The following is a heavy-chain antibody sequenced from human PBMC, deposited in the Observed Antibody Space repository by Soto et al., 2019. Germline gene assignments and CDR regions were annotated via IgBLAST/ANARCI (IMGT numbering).Heavy chain of an antibody. V-gene: IGHV1-2*02. CDR1: GYTFTGYY. D-gene: IGHD3-3*01. CDR2: SNPNSGGT. J-gene: IGHJ3*02. CDR3: ARAPHDFRSGSPLGAFDI. Sequence: QVQLVQSGAEVKKPGASVKVSCKASGYTFTGYYMHWVRQAPGQGLEWMGWSNPNSGGTKFAQKSPVRVTMATDTSIRTDYMELSRLRTDDTAVYYCARAPHDFRSGSPLGAFDIWGQGTMVTVSS.